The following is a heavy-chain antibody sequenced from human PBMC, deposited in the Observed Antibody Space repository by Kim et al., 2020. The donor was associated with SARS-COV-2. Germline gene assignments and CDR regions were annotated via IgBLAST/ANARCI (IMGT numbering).Heavy chain of an antibody. D-gene: IGHD4-4*01. J-gene: IGHJ6*02. CDR2: IWYDGSNK. CDR1: GFTFSSYG. Sequence: GGSLRLSCAASGFTFSSYGMHWVRQAPGKGLEWVAVIWYDGSNKYYADSVKGRFTISRDNSKNTLYLQMNSLRAEDTAVYYCARGGYSNYAYYYYYYGMDVWGQGTTVTVSS. CDR3: ARGGYSNYAYYYYYYGMDV. V-gene: IGHV3-33*01.